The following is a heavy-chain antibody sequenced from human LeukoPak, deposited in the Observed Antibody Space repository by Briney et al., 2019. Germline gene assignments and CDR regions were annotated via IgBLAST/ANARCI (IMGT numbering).Heavy chain of an antibody. V-gene: IGHV3-30-3*01. D-gene: IGHD3-22*01. CDR3: AREVPYDSSGYYLRGYFDY. Sequence: GGSLRLSCAASGFTFSSYAMHWVRQAPGKGLGWVAVISYDGSNKYYADSVKGRFTISRDNSKNTLYLQMNSLRAEDTAVYYCAREVPYDSSGYYLRGYFDYWGQGTLVTVSS. CDR1: GFTFSSYA. J-gene: IGHJ4*02. CDR2: ISYDGSNK.